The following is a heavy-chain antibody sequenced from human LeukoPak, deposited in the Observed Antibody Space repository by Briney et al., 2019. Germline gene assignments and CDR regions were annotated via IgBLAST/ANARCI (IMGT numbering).Heavy chain of an antibody. V-gene: IGHV3-23*01. J-gene: IGHJ4*02. CDR1: GFTFSNYA. Sequence: PGGSLRLSCAASGFTFSNYAMSWVRQAPGKGLEWVSGISGSGGSTFYADSVKGRFTISRDSSKNMLFLQMNSLRIEDTAVYYCAKDQEKIRVRGLMNWGQGTLITVSS. D-gene: IGHD3-10*01. CDR3: AKDQEKIRVRGLMN. CDR2: ISGSGGST.